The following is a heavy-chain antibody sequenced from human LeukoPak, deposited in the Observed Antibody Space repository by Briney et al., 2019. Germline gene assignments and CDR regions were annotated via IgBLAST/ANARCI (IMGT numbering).Heavy chain of an antibody. Sequence: TSETLSLTCAVYGGSFSGYYWSWIRQPPGKGLEWIGEINHSGGTNYNPSLKSRVTISVDTSKNQFSLKLSSVTAADTAVYYCARVVGATTRYYYYYYGMDVWGQGTTVTVSS. V-gene: IGHV4-34*01. CDR2: INHSGGT. D-gene: IGHD1-26*01. CDR3: ARVVGATTRYYYYYYGMDV. CDR1: GGSFSGYY. J-gene: IGHJ6*02.